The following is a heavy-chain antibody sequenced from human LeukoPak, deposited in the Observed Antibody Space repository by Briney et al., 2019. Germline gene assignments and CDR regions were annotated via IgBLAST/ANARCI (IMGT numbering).Heavy chain of an antibody. D-gene: IGHD4-17*01. J-gene: IGHJ4*02. Sequence: GGSLRLSCAASGFTFSSYSMNWVRQAPGKGLEWVSSISSSSSYIYYADSVKGRFTISRDNAKNSLYLQMNSLRAEDTAVYYCASWGTVTTKQPMSYWGQGTQVTVSS. CDR1: GFTFSSYS. CDR2: ISSSSSYI. CDR3: ASWGTVTTKQPMSY. V-gene: IGHV3-21*01.